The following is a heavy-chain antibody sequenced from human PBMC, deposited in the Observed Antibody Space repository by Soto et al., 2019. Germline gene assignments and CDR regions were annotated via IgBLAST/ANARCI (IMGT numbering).Heavy chain of an antibody. Sequence: QITLKESGPTLVKPTQTLTLTCTFSGFSLSTTEEGVGWIRQPPGKAPEWLALIYWDDDKRYSPSLKTRLTITKDTSKNQVVLTVTNVDPVDTATYYCAHRSCFGADCYPNPYFDFWGQGILVTVSS. CDR1: GFSLSTTEEG. D-gene: IGHD2-21*02. CDR3: AHRSCFGADCYPNPYFDF. CDR2: IYWDDDK. J-gene: IGHJ4*02. V-gene: IGHV2-5*02.